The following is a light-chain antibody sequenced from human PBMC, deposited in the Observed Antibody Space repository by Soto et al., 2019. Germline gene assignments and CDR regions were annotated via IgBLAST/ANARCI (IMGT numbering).Light chain of an antibody. V-gene: IGKV1-5*01. J-gene: IGKJ1*01. CDR2: DAS. Sequence: DIQMTQSPSTLSASVGDRVTITCRASQSISSWLAWYQQKPGKAPNLLIYDASNLESGVPSRFSGSGSGTEFTLTISSLQPDDFASYYCQQYNYYWTFGQGTKVDI. CDR3: QQYNYYWT. CDR1: QSISSW.